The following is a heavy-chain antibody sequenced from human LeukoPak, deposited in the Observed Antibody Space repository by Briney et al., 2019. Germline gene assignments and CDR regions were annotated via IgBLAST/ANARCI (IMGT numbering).Heavy chain of an antibody. CDR2: IRYDGSNK. CDR3: TTGTTGYYYYYMDV. D-gene: IGHD1-1*01. Sequence: GSLRLSCAASGFTFSSYGMHWVRQAPGKGLEWVAFIRYDGSNKYYADSVKGRFTISRDNSKNTLYLQMNSLRAEDTAVYYCTTGTTGYYYYYMDVWGKGTTVTVSS. J-gene: IGHJ6*03. V-gene: IGHV3-30*02. CDR1: GFTFSSYG.